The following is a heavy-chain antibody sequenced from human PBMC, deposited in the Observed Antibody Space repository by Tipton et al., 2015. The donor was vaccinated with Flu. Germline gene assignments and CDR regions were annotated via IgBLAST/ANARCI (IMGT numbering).Heavy chain of an antibody. CDR3: AKSLATGVQKVVGMDV. CDR2: IITILGTA. D-gene: IGHD1-1*01. V-gene: IGHV1-69*04. J-gene: IGHJ6*02. Sequence: QVQLVQSGAEVKKPGSSVKVSCKASGGTFSSYGISWVRQAPGQGLEWMGRIITILGTADYAQKFQGRVTITADKSTSAAHMELSSLRFEDTAVYYCAKSLATGVQKVVGMDVWGQGTPVTVSS. CDR1: GGTFSSYG.